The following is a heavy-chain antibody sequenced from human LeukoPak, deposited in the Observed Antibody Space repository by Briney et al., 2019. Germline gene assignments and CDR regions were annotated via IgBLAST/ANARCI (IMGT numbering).Heavy chain of an antibody. CDR2: ISSSSSTI. CDR3: ARVDCSGGSCYFDY. D-gene: IGHD2-15*01. V-gene: IGHV3-48*04. CDR1: GFTFSSYS. J-gene: IGHJ4*02. Sequence: PGGSLRLSCAASGFTFSSYSMNWVRQAPGKGLEWVSYISSSSSTIYYADSVKGRFTISRDNAKNTLDLQMSSLRAEDTAVYYCARVDCSGGSCYFDYWGQGTLVTVSS.